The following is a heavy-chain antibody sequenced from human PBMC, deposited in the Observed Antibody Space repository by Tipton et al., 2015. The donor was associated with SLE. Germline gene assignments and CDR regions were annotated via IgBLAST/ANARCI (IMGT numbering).Heavy chain of an antibody. D-gene: IGHD6-6*01. CDR2: IFHSGNT. CDR1: GGSSSSGDYPWISSGGYY. V-gene: IGHV4-31*03. CDR3: ARDRSSSPGYMDV. Sequence: TLSLTCTVSGGSSSSGDYPWISSGGYYWSWIRQHPGKGLEWIGFIFHSGNTYYNPSLKSRVFISVDTSKNQFSLRVNSVTAADTAVYYCARDRSSSPGYMDVWGRGTPVIVSS. J-gene: IGHJ6*04.